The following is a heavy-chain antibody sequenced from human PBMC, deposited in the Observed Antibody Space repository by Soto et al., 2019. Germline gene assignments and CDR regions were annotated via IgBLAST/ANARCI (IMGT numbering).Heavy chain of an antibody. J-gene: IGHJ4*02. CDR2: IYYTGST. CDR1: GGSMRNYY. D-gene: IGHD3-22*01. Sequence: PSETLSLTCTVSGGSMRNYYRSWIRQPPGKGLEWIGYIYYTGSTNCNPSLKSRVTISVDTSKNQFSLKLSSVTAADTAVYYCARHPNYYDSSGYGFDYWGQGALVTVS. CDR3: ARHPNYYDSSGYGFDY. V-gene: IGHV4-59*08.